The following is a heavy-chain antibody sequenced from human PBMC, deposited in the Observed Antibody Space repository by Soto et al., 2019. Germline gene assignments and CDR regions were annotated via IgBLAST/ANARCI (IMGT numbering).Heavy chain of an antibody. V-gene: IGHV3-11*01. J-gene: IGHJ4*02. CDR2: IDTSSTKI. Sequence: QVQLVESGGDLVKPGGSLRLSCAASGYTFSDYSLSWIRQAPGKGLEWISYIDTSSTKIYYADSVRGRFTISRDNGKNSLVLEMNNLRVEETAVYFWASHYDLWTGYLSPVDYWGRGTLVTVSS. CDR3: ASHYDLWTGYLSPVDY. CDR1: GYTFSDYS. D-gene: IGHD3-3*01.